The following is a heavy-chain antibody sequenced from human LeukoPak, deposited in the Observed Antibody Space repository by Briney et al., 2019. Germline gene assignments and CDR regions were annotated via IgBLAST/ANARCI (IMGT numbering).Heavy chain of an antibody. CDR3: AKDWGNGYSNGGLDY. Sequence: GRSLRLSCAASGFTFTGHAMHWVRQAPGQGLEWVSGVTWNSGNIVYADSVKGRFTISRDNAKNSLYLQMNSLRAEDMALYYCAKDWGNGYSNGGLDYWGQGTLVTVSS. CDR1: GFTFTGHA. V-gene: IGHV3-9*03. J-gene: IGHJ4*01. D-gene: IGHD5-18*01. CDR2: VTWNSGNI.